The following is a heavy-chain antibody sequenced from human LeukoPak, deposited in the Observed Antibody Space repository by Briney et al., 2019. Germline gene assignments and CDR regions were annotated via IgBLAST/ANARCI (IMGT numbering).Heavy chain of an antibody. D-gene: IGHD3-22*01. CDR1: GFTFEDYT. Sequence: PGGSLRLSCVASGFTFEDYTMHWVRQAPGKTLEWVSLISWDGTTYYTDSVKGRFTISRENSKNSMYLQMDTLRSEDTAFYYCVKDLSYESSGHVLEYWGQGTLVTVSS. J-gene: IGHJ4*02. CDR2: ISWDGTT. CDR3: VKDLSYESSGHVLEY. V-gene: IGHV3-43*01.